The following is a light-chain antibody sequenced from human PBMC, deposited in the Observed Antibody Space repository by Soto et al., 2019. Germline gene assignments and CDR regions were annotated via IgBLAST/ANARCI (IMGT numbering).Light chain of an antibody. V-gene: IGLV2-18*01. Sequence: QSALTQPPSVSGSPGQSVTISCTGSSSDVGAYNRVSWYQQPPGTAPKLIIYEVTYRPSGVPDRLAGSKSGNPASLTISGLKAEYEADYYCSLYIGNSAIVFGGGTKLTVL. J-gene: IGLJ2*01. CDR2: EVT. CDR3: SLYIGNSAIV. CDR1: SSDVGAYNR.